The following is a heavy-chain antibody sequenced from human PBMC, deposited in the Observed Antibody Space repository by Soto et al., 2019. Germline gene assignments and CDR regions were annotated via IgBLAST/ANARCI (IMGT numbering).Heavy chain of an antibody. Sequence: ASMKVSCKASGYTFTSYDINWVRQATGQGLEWMGWMNPNSGNTGYAQKFQGRVTMTRNTSISTAYMELSSLRSEDTAVYYCARGVRVLADITGTRYYYMDVWGKGTTVTVSS. CDR1: GYTFTSYD. CDR3: ARGVRVLADITGTRYYYMDV. J-gene: IGHJ6*03. V-gene: IGHV1-8*01. CDR2: MNPNSGNT. D-gene: IGHD1-20*01.